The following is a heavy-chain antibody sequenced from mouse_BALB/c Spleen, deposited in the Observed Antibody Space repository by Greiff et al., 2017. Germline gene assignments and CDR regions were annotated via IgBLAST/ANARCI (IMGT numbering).Heavy chain of an antibody. V-gene: IGHV14-3*02. CDR1: GFNIKDTY. J-gene: IGHJ4*01. CDR2: IDPANGNT. CDR3: ARRFITTVYAMDY. D-gene: IGHD1-2*01. Sequence: EVQLQQSGAELVKPGASVKLSCTASGFNIKDTYMHWVKQRPEQGLEWIGRIDPANGNTKYDPKFQGKATITADTSSNTAYLQLSSLTSEDTAVYYCARRFITTVYAMDYWGQGTSVTVSS.